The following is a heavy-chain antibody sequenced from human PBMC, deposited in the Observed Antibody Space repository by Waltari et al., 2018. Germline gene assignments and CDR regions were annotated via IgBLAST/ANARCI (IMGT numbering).Heavy chain of an antibody. V-gene: IGHV4-59*01. CDR2: IYYSGST. CDR3: ARVKYYYDSSGYTMPVDY. Sequence: VQLVESGGGLVQPGGSLRLSCAASGFTFSSYAMSWVRQAPGKGLEWIGYIYYSGSTNYSPSLKSRVTISVDTSKNQFSLKLSSVTAADTAVYYCARVKYYYDSSGYTMPVDYWGQGTLVTVSS. D-gene: IGHD3-22*01. J-gene: IGHJ4*02. CDR1: GFTFSSYA.